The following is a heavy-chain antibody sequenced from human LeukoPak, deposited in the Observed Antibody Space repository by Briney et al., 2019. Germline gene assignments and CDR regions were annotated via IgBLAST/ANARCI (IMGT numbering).Heavy chain of an antibody. V-gene: IGHV3-23*01. D-gene: IGHD1-1*01. Sequence: PGGSLRLSCAASGFTFTSYAVSWVRQAPGKGLEWVSAISGSGGSTYYADSVKGRFTISRDNSKNTLYLQMNSLRAEDTAAYHCAKNWNADYWGQGTLVTVSS. CDR2: ISGSGGST. CDR1: GFTFTSYA. J-gene: IGHJ4*02. CDR3: AKNWNADY.